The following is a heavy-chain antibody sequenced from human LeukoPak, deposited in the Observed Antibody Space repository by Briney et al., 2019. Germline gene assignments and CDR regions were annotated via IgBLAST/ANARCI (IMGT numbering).Heavy chain of an antibody. D-gene: IGHD5-18*01. Sequence: PGGSLRLSCAASGFTFSSYGMPWVRQAPGKGLEWVAVISYDGSNKYYADSVKGRFTISRDNSKNTLYLQMNSLRAEDTAVYYCAKDLEYSYQNYFDYWGQGTLVTVSS. CDR3: AKDLEYSYQNYFDY. J-gene: IGHJ4*02. V-gene: IGHV3-30*18. CDR2: ISYDGSNK. CDR1: GFTFSSYG.